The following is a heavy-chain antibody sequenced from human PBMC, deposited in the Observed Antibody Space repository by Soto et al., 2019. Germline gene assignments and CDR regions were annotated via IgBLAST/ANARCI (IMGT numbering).Heavy chain of an antibody. CDR3: ARIYSGYDSGVTFDY. CDR2: INHSGST. J-gene: IGHJ4*02. Sequence: QVQLQQWGAGLLKPSETLSLTCAVYGGSFSGYYWSWIRQPPGKGLEWIGEINHSGSTNYNPSLKSRVTISVDTSKNQFSLKLSPVTAADTAVYYCARIYSGYDSGVTFDYWGQGTLVTVSS. D-gene: IGHD5-12*01. CDR1: GGSFSGYY. V-gene: IGHV4-34*01.